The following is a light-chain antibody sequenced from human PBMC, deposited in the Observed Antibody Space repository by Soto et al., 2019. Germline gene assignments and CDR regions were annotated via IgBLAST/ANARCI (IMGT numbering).Light chain of an antibody. CDR1: QSISSW. Sequence: DIQMTQSPSTLYASVVDRVTITCRASQSISSWLAWYQQKPGTAPKLLIYKASSLESGVPSSFSGSGSGTEFTLTISSLQPDDFATYYCQQYNSYPWTFGQGTNVDIK. CDR3: QQYNSYPWT. CDR2: KAS. V-gene: IGKV1-5*03. J-gene: IGKJ1*01.